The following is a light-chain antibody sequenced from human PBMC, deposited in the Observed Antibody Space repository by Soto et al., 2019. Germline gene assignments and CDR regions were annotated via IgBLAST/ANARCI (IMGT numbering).Light chain of an antibody. V-gene: IGLV2-8*01. Sequence: QSALTQPPSASGSPGQSVTISCTGTSSDVGGYNYVSWYQQHPGKAPKLMIYEVSKRPSGVPDRFSGSKSGNTASLTVSVLQAADEADYFCSSYAGNKNVVFGGGTKVTVL. CDR1: SSDVGGYNY. CDR2: EVS. CDR3: SSYAGNKNVV. J-gene: IGLJ2*01.